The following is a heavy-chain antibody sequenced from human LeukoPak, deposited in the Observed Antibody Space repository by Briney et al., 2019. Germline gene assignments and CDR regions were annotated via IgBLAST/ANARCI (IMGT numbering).Heavy chain of an antibody. D-gene: IGHD4-17*01. J-gene: IGHJ4*02. CDR3: ANTGDYVPFYY. Sequence: TSETLSLTCTVSGGSISSSSYYWGWIRQPPGKGLEWIGSIYYSGSTYYNPSLKSRVTISIDTSKNQFSLKLSSVTAADTAVYYCANTGDYVPFYYWGQGTLVTVSS. V-gene: IGHV4-39*07. CDR2: IYYSGST. CDR1: GGSISSSSYY.